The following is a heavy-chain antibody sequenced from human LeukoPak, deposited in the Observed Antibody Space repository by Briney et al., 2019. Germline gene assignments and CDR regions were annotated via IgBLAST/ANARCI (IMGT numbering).Heavy chain of an antibody. V-gene: IGHV3-11*04. CDR1: GFTFSDYY. CDR3: ASFYCSGGSCQPLDY. J-gene: IGHJ4*02. Sequence: GGSLRLSCAASGFTFSDYYMSWIRQAPGKGLEWVSYISSSGSTIYYADSVKGRFTISRDNAKNSLYLQMNSLRAEDTAVYYCASFYCSGGSCQPLDYWGRGTLVTVSS. CDR2: ISSSGSTI. D-gene: IGHD2-15*01.